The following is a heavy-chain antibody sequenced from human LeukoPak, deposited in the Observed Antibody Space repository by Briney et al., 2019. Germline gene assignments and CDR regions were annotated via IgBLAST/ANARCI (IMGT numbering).Heavy chain of an antibody. CDR3: ARDARPLPAAIYGHGWFDP. J-gene: IGHJ5*02. CDR1: GFTFRSYW. V-gene: IGHV3-7*01. Sequence: GGSLRLSCAASGFTFRSYWMSWVRQAPGKGLEWVANIKHDGSEQYYVDSVKGRFTLSRDNPKNSLYLQMNSLRAEDTAVYYCARDARPLPAAIYGHGWFDPWGQGTLVTVSS. D-gene: IGHD2-2*01. CDR2: IKHDGSEQ.